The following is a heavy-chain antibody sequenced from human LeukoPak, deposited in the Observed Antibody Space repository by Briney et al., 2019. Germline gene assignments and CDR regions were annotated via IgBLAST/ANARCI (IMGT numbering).Heavy chain of an antibody. CDR3: ARRNGDYRCVDY. V-gene: IGHV4-39*01. CDR1: GGSISSSSYY. Sequence: PSETLSLTYTVSGGSISSSSYYWGWIRQPPGKGLEWIGSIYYSGSTYYNPSLKSRVTISVDTSKNQFSLKLSSVTAADTAVYYCARRNGDYRCVDYWGQGTLVTVSS. J-gene: IGHJ4*02. CDR2: IYYSGST. D-gene: IGHD4-17*01.